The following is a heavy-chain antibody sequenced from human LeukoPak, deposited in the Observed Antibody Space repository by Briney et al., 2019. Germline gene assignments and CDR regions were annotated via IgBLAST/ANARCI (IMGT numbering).Heavy chain of an antibody. V-gene: IGHV1-69*05. Sequence: ASVNVSCKASGGTFCSYAISWVRQAPGQGLEWMGGIVPIFGTANYAQKFQGRVTITTDESTSTAYMELSGLRSEDTAVYYCARGSMVRGVSRAYYYYYMDVWGKGTTVTVSS. CDR2: IVPIFGTA. J-gene: IGHJ6*03. CDR3: ARGSMVRGVSRAYYYYYMDV. CDR1: GGTFCSYA. D-gene: IGHD3-10*01.